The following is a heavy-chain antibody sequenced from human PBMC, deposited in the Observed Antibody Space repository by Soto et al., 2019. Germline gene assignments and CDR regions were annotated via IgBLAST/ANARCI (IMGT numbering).Heavy chain of an antibody. D-gene: IGHD5-12*01. CDR3: ARYRSPRFWHGYNYVVAIFDY. V-gene: IGHV1-69*01. Sequence: QVQLVQSGAEVKKPGSSVKVSCKASGGTFSSYAISWVRQAPGQGLEWMGGIIPIFGRANYAQKFQGRVKITADESTRTAYMELSSLRSEDTALYYCARYRSPRFWHGYNYVVAIFDYWGQGTLVTGSS. CDR2: IIPIFGRA. J-gene: IGHJ4*02. CDR1: GGTFSSYA.